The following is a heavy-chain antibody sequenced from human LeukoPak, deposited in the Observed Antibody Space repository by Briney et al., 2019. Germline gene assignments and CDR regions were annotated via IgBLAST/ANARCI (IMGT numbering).Heavy chain of an antibody. J-gene: IGHJ4*02. Sequence: GGSLRLSCAASGFTFSSCWMSWVRQAPGKGLEWVANIKEDGSEKYYVDSVKGRFTISRDTAKNSLYLQMNSLTADDAAVYYCARVGVCSGWGSSKSYFDYWGQGTLVTVSS. CDR3: ARVGVCSGWGSSKSYFDY. CDR2: IKEDGSEK. CDR1: GFTFSSCW. D-gene: IGHD3-16*01. V-gene: IGHV3-7*01.